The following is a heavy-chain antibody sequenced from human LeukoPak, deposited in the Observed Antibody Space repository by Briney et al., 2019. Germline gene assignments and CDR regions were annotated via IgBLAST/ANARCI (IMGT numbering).Heavy chain of an antibody. Sequence: GGSLRLSCAASGFTFRTYAMSWVRQAPGQGLEWVANIKQDGSEIHYVDSVKGRFTISRDDARNSMYLQMDSLRAEDTAVYYCARDVASSWLDAFDIWGQGTMVTVSS. V-gene: IGHV3-7*04. CDR1: GFTFRTYA. CDR3: ARDVASSWLDAFDI. CDR2: IKQDGSEI. J-gene: IGHJ3*02. D-gene: IGHD6-13*01.